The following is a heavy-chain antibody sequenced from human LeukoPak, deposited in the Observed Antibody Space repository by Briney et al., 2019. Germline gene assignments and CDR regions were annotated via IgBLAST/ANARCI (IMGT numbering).Heavy chain of an antibody. CDR3: ARGSSSWYSEIDY. V-gene: IGHV4-59*01. CDR2: IYDSGST. J-gene: IGHJ4*02. D-gene: IGHD6-13*01. Sequence: SETLSLTCTVSGGSISSYYWSWIRQPPGKGLEWIGYIYDSGSTNYNPSLKSRVTISVDTSKNQFSLKLSSVTAADTAVYYCARGSSSWYSEIDYWGQGTLVTVSS. CDR1: GGSISSYY.